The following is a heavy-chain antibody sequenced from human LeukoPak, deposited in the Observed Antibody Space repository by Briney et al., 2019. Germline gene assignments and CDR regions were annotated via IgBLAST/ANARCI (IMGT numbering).Heavy chain of an antibody. CDR1: GFTFSSYG. Sequence: PGGSLRLSCAASGFTFSSYGMHWVRQAPGKGLEWVAVIWYDGSNKYYADSVKGRFTISRDNSKNTLYLQMNSLRAEDTAVYYCARVGYSYGYCIDYWGQGTLVTVSS. J-gene: IGHJ4*02. D-gene: IGHD5-18*01. CDR2: IWYDGSNK. CDR3: ARVGYSYGYCIDY. V-gene: IGHV3-33*01.